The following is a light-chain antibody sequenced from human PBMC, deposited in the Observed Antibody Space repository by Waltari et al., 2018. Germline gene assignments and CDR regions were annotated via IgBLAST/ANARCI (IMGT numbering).Light chain of an antibody. CDR1: SGHSSYA. V-gene: IGLV4-69*01. CDR2: VNSDGSH. CDR3: QTGGFGIWV. J-gene: IGLJ3*02. Sequence: QLMLTQSPSASASLGASVKLTCTLSSGHSSYAIAWHQQQPEKGPRYLMKVNSDGSHIKGDGIPDRFSVSSSGAERYLTISSLQSEDEADYYCQTGGFGIWVFGGGTKLTVL.